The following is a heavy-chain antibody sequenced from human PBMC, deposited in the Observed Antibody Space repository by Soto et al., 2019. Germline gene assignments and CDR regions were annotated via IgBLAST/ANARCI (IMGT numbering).Heavy chain of an antibody. Sequence: EVQLLESGGGLVQPGGSLRLSCATSGLSFSFYSMGWVRQAPGKGLEWVSAISGSGRNIHYADSVKGRFIISRDNSKNTLSLQMNSLRAEDTALYYGAKDDSTASRIDYWGPGTRVNVSS. V-gene: IGHV3-23*01. CDR2: ISGSGRNI. CDR1: GLSFSFYS. CDR3: AKDDSTASRIDY. D-gene: IGHD3-22*01. J-gene: IGHJ4*02.